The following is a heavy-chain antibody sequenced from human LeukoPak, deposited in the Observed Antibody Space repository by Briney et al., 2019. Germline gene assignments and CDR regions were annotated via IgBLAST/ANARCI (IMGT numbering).Heavy chain of an antibody. J-gene: IGHJ6*03. Sequence: SETLSLTCTVSGGSISSYYWSWIRQPAGKGLEWIGRIYTSGSTNYNPSLKSRVTMSVDTSKNQFSLKLSSVTAADTAVYYCARGREYSNYYYYMDVWGKGTTVTVSS. CDR2: IYTSGST. CDR1: GGSISSYY. D-gene: IGHD2-15*01. V-gene: IGHV4-4*07. CDR3: ARGREYSNYYYYMDV.